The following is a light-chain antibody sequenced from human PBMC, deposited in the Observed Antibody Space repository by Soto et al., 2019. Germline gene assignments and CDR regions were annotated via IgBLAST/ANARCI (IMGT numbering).Light chain of an antibody. CDR2: DAS. J-gene: IGKJ2*01. CDR3: QQYDNLPYT. V-gene: IGKV1-33*01. CDR1: QGISNY. Sequence: DIQMTQSPASLSASAGDRVTITCQASQGISNYLNWYQQKPGKAPKLLIIDASNLETGVPSTFSVSVSGTDFSFSISSLQPEDIATYYCQQYDNLPYTCGQGTKLEIK.